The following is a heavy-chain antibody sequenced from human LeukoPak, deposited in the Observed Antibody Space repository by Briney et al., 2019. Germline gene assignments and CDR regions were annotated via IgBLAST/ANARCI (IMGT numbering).Heavy chain of an antibody. CDR3: AKVGRWLQLRGRDAFDI. CDR2: ISGSGGST. CDR1: GFTFSSYA. D-gene: IGHD5-12*01. J-gene: IGHJ3*02. V-gene: IGHV3-23*01. Sequence: GGSLRLSCAASGFTFSSYAMSWVRQAPGNGLEWVSAISGSGGSTYYADSVKGRFTISRDNSKNTLYLQMNSLRAEDTAVYYCAKVGRWLQLRGRDAFDIWGQGTMVTVSS.